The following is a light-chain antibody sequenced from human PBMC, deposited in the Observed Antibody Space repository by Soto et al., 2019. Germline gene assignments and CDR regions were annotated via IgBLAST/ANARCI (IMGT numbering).Light chain of an antibody. CDR2: QNT. CDR1: TLGDRY. J-gene: IGLJ2*01. Sequence: SYELTQPPSVSVSPGQTASITCSGDTLGDRYACWYQQKPGQSPVLVIYQNTKRPSGIPERFSGSNSGNTATLTISGTQAMYEADYYCQAWDSSTVVFGGGTTLTVL. CDR3: QAWDSSTVV. V-gene: IGLV3-1*01.